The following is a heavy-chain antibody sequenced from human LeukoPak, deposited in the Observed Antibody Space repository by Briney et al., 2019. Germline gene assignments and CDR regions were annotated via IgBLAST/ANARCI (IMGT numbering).Heavy chain of an antibody. D-gene: IGHD5-24*01. Sequence: PGGTLRLSCAASRFTFSSYGMSWVRQAPGKGLEWVSAISGSGGSTYYADSVKGRFTISRDNSKNTLYLQMNSLRAEDTAVYYCAKPRRDGYNLFYWGQGTLVTVSS. CDR1: RFTFSSYG. J-gene: IGHJ4*02. CDR3: AKPRRDGYNLFY. V-gene: IGHV3-23*01. CDR2: ISGSGGST.